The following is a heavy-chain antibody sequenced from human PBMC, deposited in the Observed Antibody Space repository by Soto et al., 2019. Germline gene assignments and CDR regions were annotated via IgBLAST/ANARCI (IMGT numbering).Heavy chain of an antibody. D-gene: IGHD2-15*01. J-gene: IGHJ6*02. CDR3: AYLPCSGGSCYWFSFSGMDV. CDR1: GFSLSTSGVG. Sequence: QITLKESGPTLVKPTQTLTLTCTFSGFSLSTSGVGVAWIRQPPGKALAWLALIYWDDDKRYRPSLESRPTITKDPSKNQVVLTMTNMDSVDTATYYCAYLPCSGGSCYWFSFSGMDVWGQGTTVTVSS. V-gene: IGHV2-5*02. CDR2: IYWDDDK.